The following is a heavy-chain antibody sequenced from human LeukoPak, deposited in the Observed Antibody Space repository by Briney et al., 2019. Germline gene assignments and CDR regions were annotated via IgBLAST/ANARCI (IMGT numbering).Heavy chain of an antibody. CDR1: GYTFTSYD. D-gene: IGHD2-2*01. V-gene: IGHV1-8*01. J-gene: IGHJ6*02. CDR3: ARVAVGYCSSTSCYYYYGMDV. Sequence: ASVKVSCKASGYTFTSYDINRVRQATGQGLEWMGWNNPNSGNTGYAQKFQGRVTMTRNTSISTAYVELSSLRSEDTAVYYCARVAVGYCSSTSCYYYYGMDVWGQGTTVTVSS. CDR2: NNPNSGNT.